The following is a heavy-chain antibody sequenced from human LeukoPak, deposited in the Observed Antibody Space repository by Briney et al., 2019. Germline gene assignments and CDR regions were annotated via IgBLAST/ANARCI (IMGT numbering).Heavy chain of an antibody. D-gene: IGHD2-2*03. J-gene: IGHJ4*02. V-gene: IGHV1-18*01. CDR3: AWILGSGDYEHFDY. Sequence: ASVKVSCKASGYTFTSYGISWVRQAPGQGLEWMGWISAYNGNTNYAQKLQGRVTMTTDTSTSTAYMELRSLRSDDTAVYYCAWILGSGDYEHFDYWGQGTLVTVSS. CDR1: GYTFTSYG. CDR2: ISAYNGNT.